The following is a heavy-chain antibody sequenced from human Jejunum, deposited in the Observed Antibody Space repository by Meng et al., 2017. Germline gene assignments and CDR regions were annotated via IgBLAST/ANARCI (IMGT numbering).Heavy chain of an antibody. CDR1: GGSISSTNW. V-gene: IGHV4-4*02. CDR3: ARDLLGPAIAATGWFDP. J-gene: IGHJ5*02. D-gene: IGHD6-13*01. Sequence: QVQLQESGPGLVKPSGTLSLTCAVAGGSISSTNWWSWVRQPPGKGPEWIGDVFHTGSSNYSPSLRSRVTMSLDKPKNQFSLEVTSVTAADTAVYYCARDLLGPAIAATGWFDPWGQGTLVTVSS. CDR2: VFHTGSS.